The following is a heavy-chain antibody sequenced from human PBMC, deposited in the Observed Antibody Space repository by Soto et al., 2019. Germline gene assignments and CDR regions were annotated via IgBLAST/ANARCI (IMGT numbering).Heavy chain of an antibody. D-gene: IGHD5-18*01. J-gene: IGHJ6*02. Sequence: QVQLVQSGAEVKKPGASVKVSCKASGYTFTSYGISWVRQAPEQGLEWMGWISAYNGNTNYAQKLQGRVTMTTDTSTSTAYMELRSLRSDDTAVYYCARGILIQPGDAALGYYYYGMDVWGQGTTVTVSS. CDR2: ISAYNGNT. CDR3: ARGILIQPGDAALGYYYYGMDV. V-gene: IGHV1-18*01. CDR1: GYTFTSYG.